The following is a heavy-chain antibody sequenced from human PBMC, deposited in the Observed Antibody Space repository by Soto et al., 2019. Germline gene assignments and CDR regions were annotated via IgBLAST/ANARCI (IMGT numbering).Heavy chain of an antibody. CDR1: GYTFTSYG. CDR2: ISAYNGNT. D-gene: IGHD4-17*01. CDR3: ARDAKRIDYGDDDPVYYRSSRPNNWFDP. Sequence: GASVKVSCKASGYTFTSYGISWVRQAPGQGLEWMGWISAYNGNTNYAQKLQGRVTMTTDTSTSTAYMELRSLRSDDTAVYYCARDAKRIDYGDDDPVYYRSSRPNNWFDPWGQGTLVTVSS. J-gene: IGHJ5*02. V-gene: IGHV1-18*01.